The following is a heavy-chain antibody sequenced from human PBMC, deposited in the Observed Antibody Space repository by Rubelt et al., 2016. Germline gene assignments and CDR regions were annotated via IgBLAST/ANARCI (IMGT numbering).Heavy chain of an antibody. Sequence: QVQLQESGPGLVKPSETLSLTCTVSGGSISSSNYYWGWIRQPPGKGLEWLGGINCSGGTYYNPSLKGPVTISVVTSKNQFSLKLSSVTAADTAVYYCARHRSKSYFDYWGQGTLVTVSS. CDR1: GGSISSSNYY. J-gene: IGHJ4*02. CDR3: ARHRSKSYFDY. D-gene: IGHD3-10*01. CDR2: INCSGGT. V-gene: IGHV4-39*01.